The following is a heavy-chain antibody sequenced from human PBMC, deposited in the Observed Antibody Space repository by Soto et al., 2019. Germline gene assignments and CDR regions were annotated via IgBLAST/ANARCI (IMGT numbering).Heavy chain of an antibody. V-gene: IGHV1-18*01. CDR2: INGYNGNT. CDR1: GYTFSRSG. D-gene: IGHD6-6*01. CDR3: ARMRDVPYYYYGMDV. J-gene: IGHJ6*02. Sequence: QVQLVQSGAEVKKPGASVKVSCKASGYTFSRSGISWVRQAPGQGLEWMGWINGYNGNTNYTQKMQGRITMTTDTPTSTAYMELRSLRSDDTAVYYSARMRDVPYYYYGMDVWGQGTTVIVSS.